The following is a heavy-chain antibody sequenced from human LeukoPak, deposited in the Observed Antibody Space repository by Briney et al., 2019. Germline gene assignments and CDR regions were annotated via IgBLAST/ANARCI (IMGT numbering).Heavy chain of an antibody. V-gene: IGHV3-23*01. D-gene: IGHD3-10*01. CDR2: ISGSGGIT. CDR3: AKGRYYSGSGPPFDY. Sequence: GGSLRLSCAASGFSFGSYAMNWVRQAPGKGLHWVSGISGSGGITDNADSVEGRFTISRDNSKNTLYLQMDSLRPEDTAIYYCAKGRYYSGSGPPFDYWGQGTLVTVSS. CDR1: GFSFGSYA. J-gene: IGHJ4*02.